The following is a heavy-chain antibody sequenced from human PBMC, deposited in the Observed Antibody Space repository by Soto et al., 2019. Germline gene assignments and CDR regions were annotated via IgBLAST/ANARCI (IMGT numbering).Heavy chain of an antibody. D-gene: IGHD6-13*01. CDR1: GFTFTSYS. J-gene: IGHJ6*02. CDR3: AREVMAAAAIPYGMDV. CDR2: ISSSSSYI. V-gene: IGHV3-21*01. Sequence: GGSLRLSCAAYGFTFTSYSMNWVRQAPVKGLEWVSSISSSSSYIYYADSVKGRFTISRDNAKNSLYLQMNSLRAEDTAVYYCAREVMAAAAIPYGMDVWGQGTTVTVSS.